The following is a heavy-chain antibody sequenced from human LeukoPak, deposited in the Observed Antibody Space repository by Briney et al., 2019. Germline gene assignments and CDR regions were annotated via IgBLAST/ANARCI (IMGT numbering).Heavy chain of an antibody. CDR3: VATSGSSTN. CDR2: VLYGGSIK. V-gene: IGHV3-30-3*01. CDR1: GFTFSNYT. D-gene: IGHD2-2*01. Sequence: GRSLRLSCVASGFTFSNYTMHWVRQAPGKGLEWVAVVLYGGSIKYYADSVKSRLTISRDNSENTLYLQMNSLRAEDTAVYYCVATSGSSTNWGQGTLVTVSS. J-gene: IGHJ4*02.